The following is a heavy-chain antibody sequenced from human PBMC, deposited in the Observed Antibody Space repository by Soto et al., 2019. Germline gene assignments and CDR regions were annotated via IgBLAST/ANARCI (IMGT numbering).Heavy chain of an antibody. CDR2: IYYSGST. CDR3: ARGYCSSTSCFDP. V-gene: IGHV4-59*01. J-gene: IGHJ5*02. D-gene: IGHD2-2*01. Sequence: SETLSLTYTVSGGSISSYYWSWIRQPPGKGLEWIGYIYYSGSTNSNPSLKSRVTISVDTSKNQFSLKLSSVTAADTAVYYCARGYCSSTSCFDPWGQGTLVTVS. CDR1: GGSISSYY.